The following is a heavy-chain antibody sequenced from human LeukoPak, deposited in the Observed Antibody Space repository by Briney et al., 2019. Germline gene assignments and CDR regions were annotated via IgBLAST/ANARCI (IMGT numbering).Heavy chain of an antibody. CDR3: ARWVIAARPAAAVNWFDP. Sequence: SSETLSLTCTVSGGSISSYYWSWIRQPPGKGLEWIGYIYYSGSTNYNPSLKSRVTISVDTSKNQFSLKLSSVTAADTAVYYCARWVIAARPAAAVNWFDPWGQGTLVTVSS. CDR2: IYYSGST. J-gene: IGHJ5*02. CDR1: GGSISSYY. D-gene: IGHD6-6*01. V-gene: IGHV4-59*01.